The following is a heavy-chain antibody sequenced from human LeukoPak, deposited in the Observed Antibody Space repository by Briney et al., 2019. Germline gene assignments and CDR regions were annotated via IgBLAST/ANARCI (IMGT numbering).Heavy chain of an antibody. Sequence: PGGSLRLSCAASGFTFSDYYMSWIRQAPGKGLEWVSYISSSGSTIYYADSVKGRFTISRDNAKNSLHLQMNSLRAEDTAVHYCARDKINYGSGSYYRIHAFDIWGQGTMVTVSS. CDR1: GFTFSDYY. D-gene: IGHD3-10*01. CDR2: ISSSGSTI. CDR3: ARDKINYGSGSYYRIHAFDI. J-gene: IGHJ3*02. V-gene: IGHV3-11*01.